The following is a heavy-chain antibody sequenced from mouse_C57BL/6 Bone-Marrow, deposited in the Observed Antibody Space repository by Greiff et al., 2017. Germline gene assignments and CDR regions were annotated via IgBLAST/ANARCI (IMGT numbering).Heavy chain of an antibody. J-gene: IGHJ2*01. D-gene: IGHD2-3*01. V-gene: IGHV1-64*01. CDR2: IHPNSGST. CDR1: GYTFTSYW. Sequence: VQLQQPGAELVKPGASVKLSCKASGYTFTSYWMHWVKQRPGQGLEWIGMIHPNSGSTNYNEKFKSKATLTVAKSSSTAYMQLSSLTSEDSAVYYCARWGLLGYFDYWGQGTTLTVSS. CDR3: ARWGLLGYFDY.